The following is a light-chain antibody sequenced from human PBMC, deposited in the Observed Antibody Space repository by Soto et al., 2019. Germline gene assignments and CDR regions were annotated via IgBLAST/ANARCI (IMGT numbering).Light chain of an antibody. V-gene: IGKV3-20*01. CDR1: QSFSNNY. J-gene: IGKJ4*01. CDR2: GAS. CDR3: QQYGTSPVT. Sequence: EIVLTQSPGTLSLSPGERATLSCRASQSFSNNYLAWYQQKPGQAPRLLIYGASSWATGIPDRFSGSGSGTDFTLTISRLEPEDFAVYYCQQYGTSPVTFAGGTKVDI.